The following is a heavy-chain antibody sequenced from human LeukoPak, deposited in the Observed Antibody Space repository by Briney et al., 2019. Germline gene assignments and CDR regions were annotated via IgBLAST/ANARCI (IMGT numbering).Heavy chain of an antibody. Sequence: GGSLRLSCAASGFTLSNHWMTWVRQVPGRGPEWVANVNRDGSETYYLDSVKGRFTVSRDNAKNSLYLQMNSLRAEDTALYYCVRNNAMDVWGQGTTVIVSS. D-gene: IGHD2-8*01. J-gene: IGHJ6*02. CDR2: VNRDGSET. CDR1: GFTLSNHW. V-gene: IGHV3-7*03. CDR3: VRNNAMDV.